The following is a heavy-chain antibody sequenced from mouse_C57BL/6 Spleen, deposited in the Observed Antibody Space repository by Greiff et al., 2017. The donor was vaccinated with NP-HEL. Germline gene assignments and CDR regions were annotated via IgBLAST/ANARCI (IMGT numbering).Heavy chain of an antibody. J-gene: IGHJ4*01. V-gene: IGHV2-6-1*01. D-gene: IGHD2-4*01. CDR3: ARQVYYDYENYAMDY. CDR1: GFSLTSYG. Sequence: VQLKQSGPGLVAPSQSLSITCTVSGFSLTSYGVHWVRQPPGKGLEWLVVIWSDGSTTYNSALKSRLSISKDNSKSQVFLKMNSLQTDDTAMYYCARQVYYDYENYAMDYWGQGTSVTVSS. CDR2: IWSDGST.